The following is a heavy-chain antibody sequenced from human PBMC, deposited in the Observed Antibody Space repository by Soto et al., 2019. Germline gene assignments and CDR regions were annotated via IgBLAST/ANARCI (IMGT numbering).Heavy chain of an antibody. V-gene: IGHV4-59*13. CDR1: GGSIISDY. D-gene: IGHD1-26*01. Sequence: SETLSLTCTVSGGSIISDYWSWIRQPPGKGLEWIGYISYSGSTNYNPSLKSLVTISVDTSKNQFSLNLSSVTAADTAVYYCARVLSGSSLFDYWGQGTLGTVSS. CDR2: ISYSGST. CDR3: ARVLSGSSLFDY. J-gene: IGHJ4*02.